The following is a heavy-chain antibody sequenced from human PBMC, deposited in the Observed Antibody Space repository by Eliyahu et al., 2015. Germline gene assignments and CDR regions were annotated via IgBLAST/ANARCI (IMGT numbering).Heavy chain of an antibody. J-gene: IGHJ5*02. CDR2: IWADGSKR. CDR1: XFXFSXXG. V-gene: IGHV3-33*01. CDR3: ARDIDTTSHYDWFDP. D-gene: IGHD3-22*01. Sequence: QVQLVESGGGVVQPGRSLRLSCAGSXFXFSXXGMHWVRQAPGKGLEWVGVIWADGSKRYYADSVKGRFTISRDTSKSTLYLQMNSLRAEDTAVYYCARDIDTTSHYDWFDPWGQGTLVTVSS.